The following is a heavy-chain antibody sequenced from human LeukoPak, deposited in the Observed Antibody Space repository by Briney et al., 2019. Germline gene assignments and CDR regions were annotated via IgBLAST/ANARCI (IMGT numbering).Heavy chain of an antibody. Sequence: PSETLSLTCAVYGGSFSGYYWSWIRQPPGKGLEWIGEINHSGSTNYNPSLKSRVTISVDTSKNQFSLKLSSVTAADTAVYYCARGRVRRPGYYYGMDVWGQGTTVPVSS. D-gene: IGHD3-10*01. V-gene: IGHV4-34*01. CDR3: ARGRVRRPGYYYGMDV. J-gene: IGHJ6*02. CDR2: INHSGST. CDR1: GGSFSGYY.